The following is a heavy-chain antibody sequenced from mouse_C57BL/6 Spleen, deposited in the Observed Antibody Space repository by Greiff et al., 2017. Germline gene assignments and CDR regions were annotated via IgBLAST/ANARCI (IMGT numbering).Heavy chain of an antibody. V-gene: IGHV1-62-2*01. CDR1: GYTFTEYT. CDR3: ARHEDDGYYLYAMDY. D-gene: IGHD2-3*01. Sequence: VKLMESGAELVKPGASVKLSCKASGYTFTEYTIHWVKQRSGQGLEWIGWFYPGSGSIKYNEKFKDKVTLTADKSSSTVYMELSRLTSEDSAVYFCARHEDDGYYLYAMDYWGQGTSVTVSS. J-gene: IGHJ4*01. CDR2: FYPGSGSI.